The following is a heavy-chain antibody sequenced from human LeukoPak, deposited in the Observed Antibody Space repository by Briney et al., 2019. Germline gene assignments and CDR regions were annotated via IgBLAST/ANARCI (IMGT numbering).Heavy chain of an antibody. CDR3: ARRTIFGVVIVWFDP. CDR1: GGSFSGYY. D-gene: IGHD3-3*01. Sequence: PSETLCVTCAACGGSFSGYYWIWIRHPPAQPLHWIGDVNHSGSTNYNPSLKSRVTISVDTSKNQFSLKLSSVTAADTAVYYCARRTIFGVVIVWFDPWGQGTLVTVSS. CDR2: VNHSGST. V-gene: IGHV4-34*01. J-gene: IGHJ5*02.